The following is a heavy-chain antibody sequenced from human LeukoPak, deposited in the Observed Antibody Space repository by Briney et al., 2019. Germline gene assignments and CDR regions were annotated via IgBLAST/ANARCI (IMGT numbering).Heavy chain of an antibody. D-gene: IGHD5-24*01. CDR2: IKQDGSKK. CDR3: TRVGYIDEGIDY. Sequence: GGSLRLSCVASGFPFSSYWMTWVRQAPGKGLEWVANIKQDGSKKSYVDSVKGRFTISRDNARNSLYLQMNSLRAEDTALYYCTRVGYIDEGIDYWGQGTLVTVSS. V-gene: IGHV3-7*04. CDR1: GFPFSSYW. J-gene: IGHJ4*02.